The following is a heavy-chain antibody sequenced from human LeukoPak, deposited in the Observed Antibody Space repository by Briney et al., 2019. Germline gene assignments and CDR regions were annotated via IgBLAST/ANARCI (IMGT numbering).Heavy chain of an antibody. CDR2: IYYSGST. CDR1: GGSISSYY. CDR3: ARTYSSSWSDY. V-gene: IGHV4-59*01. D-gene: IGHD6-13*01. Sequence: SSETLSLTCTVSGGSISSYYWSWIRQPPGKGLEWIGYIYYSGSTNYNPSLKSRVTISVDTSKSQFSLKLSSVTAADTAVYYCARTYSSSWSDYWGQGTLVTVSS. J-gene: IGHJ4*02.